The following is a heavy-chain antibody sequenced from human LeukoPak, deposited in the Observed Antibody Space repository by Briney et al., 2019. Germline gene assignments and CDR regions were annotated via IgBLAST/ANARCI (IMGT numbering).Heavy chain of an antibody. CDR1: GFTFSSYW. CDR3: ARIGGYSYGLHHYFDY. CDR2: IKQDGSEK. J-gene: IGHJ4*02. V-gene: IGHV3-7*01. Sequence: PGGSLRLSCAASGFTFSSYWMSWVRQAPGKGLEWVANIKQDGSEKYYVDPVKGRFTISRDNAKNSLYLQMNSLRAEDTAVYYCARIGGYSYGLHHYFDYWGQGTLVTVSS. D-gene: IGHD5-18*01.